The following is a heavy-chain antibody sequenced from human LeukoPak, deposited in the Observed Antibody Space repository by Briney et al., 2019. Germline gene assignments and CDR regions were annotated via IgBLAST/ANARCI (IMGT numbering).Heavy chain of an antibody. CDR1: GYTFTSYG. CDR3: ARRFRIAAVGALDP. J-gene: IGHJ5*02. CDR2: VNPNSGGT. V-gene: IGHV1-2*02. Sequence: ASVKVSCKASGYTFTSYGISWVRQAPGQGLEWMGWVNPNSGGTNYAQKFQGRVTMTRDTSISTAYMELSRLRSDDTAVYYCARRFRIAAVGALDPWGQGTLVTVSS. D-gene: IGHD6-13*01.